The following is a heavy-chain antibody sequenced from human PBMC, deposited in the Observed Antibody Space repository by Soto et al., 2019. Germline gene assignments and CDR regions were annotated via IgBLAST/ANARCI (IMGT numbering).Heavy chain of an antibody. J-gene: IGHJ5*02. V-gene: IGHV1-69*13. CDR1: GGTLSSYA. CDR3: ARDYYGSGSRYNWFDP. D-gene: IGHD3-10*01. CDR2: IIPIFGTA. Sequence: VKVSCKASGGTLSSYAISWVRQAPGQGLEWMGGIIPIFGTANYAQKFQGRVTITADGSTSTAYMELSSLRSEDTAVYYWARDYYGSGSRYNWFDPWGQRTLVTVSS.